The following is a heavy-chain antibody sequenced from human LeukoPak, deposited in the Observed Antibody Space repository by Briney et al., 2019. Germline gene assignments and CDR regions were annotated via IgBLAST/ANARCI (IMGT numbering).Heavy chain of an antibody. J-gene: IGHJ4*02. CDR1: GFSFSIYG. V-gene: IGHV3-30*02. CDR2: IRYDGSNK. Sequence: GGSLRLSCAASGFSFSIYGVHWVRKAPGKGLEWVAFIRYDGSNKYYADSVKGRFTISRDNSKNTLYLQMNSLRAEDTAVYYCAKAHYYDSSGYYYFDYWGQGTLVTVSS. D-gene: IGHD3-22*01. CDR3: AKAHYYDSSGYYYFDY.